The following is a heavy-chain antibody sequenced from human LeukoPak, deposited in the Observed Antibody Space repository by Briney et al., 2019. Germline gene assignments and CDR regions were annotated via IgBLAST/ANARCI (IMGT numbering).Heavy chain of an antibody. V-gene: IGHV1-2*02. D-gene: IGHD2-2*01. CDR2: INPNSGGT. Sequence: ASVKVSCKASGYTFTGYYMHWVRQAPGQGLEWMGWINPNSGGTNYAQKFQGRVTMTRDTSISTAYMELSRLRSDDTAVYYCARDPLPTYIVVVPAGNNWFDPWGQGTLVTVSS. CDR1: GYTFTGYY. CDR3: ARDPLPTYIVVVPAGNNWFDP. J-gene: IGHJ5*02.